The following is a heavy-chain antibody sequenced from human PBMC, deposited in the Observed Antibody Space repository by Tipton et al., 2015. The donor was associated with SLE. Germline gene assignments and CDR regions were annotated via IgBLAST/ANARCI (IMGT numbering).Heavy chain of an antibody. Sequence: QVQLVQSGAEVKKPGSSVKVSCKASGYTFTSYGISWVRQAPGQGLEWMGWISAYNGNTNYAQKLQGRVTMTTDTSTSTAYMELRSLRSEDTAVYYCARSPLYGGYSEAFDMWGHGTMVTVSS. J-gene: IGHJ3*02. CDR3: ARSPLYGGYSEAFDM. V-gene: IGHV1-18*01. CDR2: ISAYNGNT. D-gene: IGHD4-23*01. CDR1: GYTFTSYG.